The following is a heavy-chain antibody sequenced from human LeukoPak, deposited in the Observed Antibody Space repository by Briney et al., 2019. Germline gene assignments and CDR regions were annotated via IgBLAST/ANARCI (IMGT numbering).Heavy chain of an antibody. D-gene: IGHD6-6*01. Sequence: SETLSLTCAVYGGSFSGYYWSWIRQPPGKGLEWIGSIYYSGSTYYNPSLKSRVTISVDTSKNQFSLKLSSVTAADTAVYYCARRPYYYYYMDVWGKGTTVTISS. CDR2: IYYSGST. CDR1: GGSFSGYY. CDR3: ARRPYYYYYMDV. J-gene: IGHJ6*03. V-gene: IGHV4-34*01.